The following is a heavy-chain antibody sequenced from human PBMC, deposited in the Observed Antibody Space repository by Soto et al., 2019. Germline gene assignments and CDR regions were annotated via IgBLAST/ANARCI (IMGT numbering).Heavy chain of an antibody. CDR2: IYYSGST. Sequence: SETMSLTCTVSGGSISSSSYYWGWIRQPPGKGLEWIGSIYYSGSTYYNPSLKSRVTISVDTSKNQFSLKLSSVTAADTAVYYCASQLDYDFWSGHASYGMDVWGQGTKVT. D-gene: IGHD3-3*01. CDR3: ASQLDYDFWSGHASYGMDV. J-gene: IGHJ6*02. CDR1: GGSISSSSYY. V-gene: IGHV4-39*01.